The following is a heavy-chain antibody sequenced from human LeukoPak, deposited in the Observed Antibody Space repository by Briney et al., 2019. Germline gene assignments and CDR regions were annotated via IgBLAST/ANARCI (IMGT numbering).Heavy chain of an antibody. V-gene: IGHV4-30-4*01. CDR3: ASLYGDYPYYFDY. CDR2: IYYSGST. Sequence: PSETLSLTCTVSGGSNSSGDYYWSWIRQPPGKGLEWIGYIYYSGSTYYNPSLKSRVTISVDTSKNQFSLKLSSVTAADTAVYYCASLYGDYPYYFDYWGQGTLVTVSS. D-gene: IGHD4-17*01. CDR1: GGSNSSGDYY. J-gene: IGHJ4*02.